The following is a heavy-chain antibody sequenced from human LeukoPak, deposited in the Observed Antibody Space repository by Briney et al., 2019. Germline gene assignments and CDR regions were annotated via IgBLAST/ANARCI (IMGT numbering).Heavy chain of an antibody. CDR1: GGSFSGYY. Sequence: PSETLSLTCAVYGGSFSGYYWSWIRQPPGKGLEWIGEINHSGSTNYNPSLKSRVTISVDTSKNQFSLKLSSVTAADTAVYYCARLPDRPVAGTRNYYYYYYMDVWGKGTTVTISS. CDR2: INHSGST. CDR3: ARLPDRPVAGTRNYYYYYYMDV. V-gene: IGHV4-34*01. D-gene: IGHD6-19*01. J-gene: IGHJ6*03.